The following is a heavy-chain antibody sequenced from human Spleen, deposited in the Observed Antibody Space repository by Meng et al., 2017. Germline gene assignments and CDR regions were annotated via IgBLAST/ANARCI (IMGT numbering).Heavy chain of an antibody. Sequence: ASVKVSCKASGYTFTGYTMHWVRRAPGQGLEWMGWSSAANANTEYSKKFQGRVTITADESTSTAYMELSSLRSEDTAVYYCARDSSGWYHPGAFDIWGQGTMVTVSS. CDR3: ARDSSGWYHPGAFDI. CDR1: GYTFTGYT. D-gene: IGHD6-19*01. V-gene: IGHV1-3*01. J-gene: IGHJ3*02. CDR2: SSAANANT.